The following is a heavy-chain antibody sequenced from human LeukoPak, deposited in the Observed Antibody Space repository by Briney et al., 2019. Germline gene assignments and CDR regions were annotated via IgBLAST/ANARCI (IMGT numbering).Heavy chain of an antibody. V-gene: IGHV4-34*01. J-gene: IGHJ5*02. D-gene: IGHD5-18*01. CDR3: ARYQGKTGYSYGYES. Sequence: PSETLSLTCAVYGGSFSGYYWSWIRQPPGKGLEWIGEINHSGSTNYNPSLKSRVTISVDTSKNQFSLKLSSVTAADTAVYYCARYQGKTGYSYGYESWGQGTLVTVSS. CDR2: INHSGST. CDR1: GGSFSGYY.